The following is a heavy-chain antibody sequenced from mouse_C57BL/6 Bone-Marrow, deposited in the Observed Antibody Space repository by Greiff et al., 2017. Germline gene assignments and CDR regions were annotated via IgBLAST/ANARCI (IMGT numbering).Heavy chain of an antibody. D-gene: IGHD2-5*01. CDR1: GYTFTSYG. Sequence: VKLVESGAELARPGASVKLSCKASGYTFTSYGISWVKQRTGQGLEWIGEIYPRSGNTYYNEKFKGMATLTADKSSSTAYMELRSLTSEDSAVYFCARCCSNPFAYWGQGTLVTVSA. CDR3: ARCCSNPFAY. CDR2: IYPRSGNT. V-gene: IGHV1-81*01. J-gene: IGHJ3*01.